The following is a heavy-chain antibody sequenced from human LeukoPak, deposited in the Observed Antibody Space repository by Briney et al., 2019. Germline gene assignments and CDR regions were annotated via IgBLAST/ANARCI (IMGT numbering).Heavy chain of an antibody. V-gene: IGHV3-48*04. D-gene: IGHD6-19*01. CDR3: ARDRALYSSGWYIGY. CDR2: ISSSSSTI. J-gene: IGHJ4*02. CDR1: GFTFSSYS. Sequence: GGSLRLSCAASGFTFSSYSMNWVRQAPGKGLEWVSYISSSSSTIYYADSVKGRFTISRDNAKNSLYLQMNSLRAEDTAVYYCARDRALYSSGWYIGYWGQGTLVTVSS.